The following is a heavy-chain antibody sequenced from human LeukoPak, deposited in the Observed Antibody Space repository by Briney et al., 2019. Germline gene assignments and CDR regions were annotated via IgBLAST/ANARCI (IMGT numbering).Heavy chain of an antibody. D-gene: IGHD3-3*01. CDR3: ASRSHYDFWSGTKDWFDP. Sequence: SVKVSCKASGYTFTSYDISWVRQAPGQGLEWMGGIIPIFGTANYAQKFQGRVTITADESTSTAYMELSSLRSEDTAVYYCASRSHYDFWSGTKDWFDPWGQGTLVTVSS. V-gene: IGHV1-69*13. CDR2: IIPIFGTA. J-gene: IGHJ5*02. CDR1: GYTFTSYD.